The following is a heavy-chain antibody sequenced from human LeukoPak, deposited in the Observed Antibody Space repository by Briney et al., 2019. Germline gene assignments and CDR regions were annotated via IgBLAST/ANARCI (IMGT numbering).Heavy chain of an antibody. V-gene: IGHV3-48*03. D-gene: IGHD5-12*01. Sequence: GGSLRLSCVASGFTFSSYEMNWVRQAPGKGLEWVSYISSSGSTIYYADSVKGRFTISRGNAKNSLYLQLNSLRAEDTAVYYCAKKISGCEAYYYYVMDVWGQGTTVTVSS. J-gene: IGHJ6*02. CDR3: AKKISGCEAYYYYVMDV. CDR2: ISSSGSTI. CDR1: GFTFSSYE.